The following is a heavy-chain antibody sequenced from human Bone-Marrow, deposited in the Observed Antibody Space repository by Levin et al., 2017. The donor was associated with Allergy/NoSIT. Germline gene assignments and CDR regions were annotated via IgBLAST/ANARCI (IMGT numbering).Heavy chain of an antibody. CDR2: ISYDAINT. V-gene: IGHV3-30*04. J-gene: IGHJ6*02. D-gene: IGHD1-20*01. Sequence: GASVKVSCAASGFTFSSYPIHWVRQAPGKGLEWVAVISYDAINTYYADSVKGRFTISRDSSKNTVFLQMNSLRAEDTALYYCAREHNWNSPYYFGMDVWGQGTTVTVSS. CDR3: AREHNWNSPYYFGMDV. CDR1: GFTFSSYP.